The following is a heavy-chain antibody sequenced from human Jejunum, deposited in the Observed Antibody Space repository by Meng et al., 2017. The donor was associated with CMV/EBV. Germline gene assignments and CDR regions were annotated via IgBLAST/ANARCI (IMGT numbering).Heavy chain of an antibody. CDR3: ARDPSNTSGRYAYFDY. J-gene: IGHJ4*02. V-gene: IGHV1-18*01. CDR2: ISCYNGDT. CDR1: GYTFTHHG. D-gene: IGHD6-19*01. Sequence: QLQLVQSGAEVKKPVASVRVSCKASGYTFTHHGISWIRQAPGQGLEWMGWISCYNGDTNYAQKLQGRVTMTTDTSTNTAYMDLRGLRSDDTAVYYCARDPSNTSGRYAYFDYWGQGTLVTVSS.